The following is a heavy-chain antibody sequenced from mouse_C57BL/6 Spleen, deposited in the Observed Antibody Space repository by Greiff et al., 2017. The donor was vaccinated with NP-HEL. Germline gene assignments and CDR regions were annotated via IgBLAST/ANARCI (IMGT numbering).Heavy chain of an antibody. D-gene: IGHD2-1*01. CDR3: AREVYGNYDWYFDV. Sequence: DVPLVVSGGGLVKPGGSLKLSCAVSGFTFSDYGMHWVRLAPQKGLEWVAYISSGSSTIYYADTVQGRFTIFRDNAKNTLFLQMTSLRSEDTAMYYCAREVYGNYDWYFDVWGTGTTVTVSS. CDR2: ISSGSSTI. V-gene: IGHV5-17*01. CDR1: GFTFSDYG. J-gene: IGHJ1*03.